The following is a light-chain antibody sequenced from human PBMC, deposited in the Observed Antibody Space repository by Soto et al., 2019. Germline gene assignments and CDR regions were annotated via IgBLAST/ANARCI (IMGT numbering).Light chain of an antibody. J-gene: IGKJ4*01. Sequence: ERVMTQSPATLSVSPGERATLSCRASQSVSSYLAWYQQKPGQAPRLLIYDASNRATGIPARFSGSGSGTDFTLTISSLEPEDFAVYYCQQRSNWPTFGGGTKVDIK. CDR3: QQRSNWPT. V-gene: IGKV3-11*01. CDR1: QSVSSY. CDR2: DAS.